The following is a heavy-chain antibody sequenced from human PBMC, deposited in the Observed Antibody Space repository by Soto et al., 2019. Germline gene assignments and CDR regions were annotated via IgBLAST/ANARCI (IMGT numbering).Heavy chain of an antibody. V-gene: IGHV1-3*01. CDR1: GYTFTSYA. CDR3: ARVITFGEYYFDY. J-gene: IGHJ4*02. Sequence: RASVKVSCKASGYTFTSYAMHWVRQAPGQRLEWMGWINAGNGNTKYSQKFQGRVTITRDTSASTAYMELSSLRSEDTAVYYCARVITFGEYYFDYWGQGTLVTVSS. D-gene: IGHD3-16*01. CDR2: INAGNGNT.